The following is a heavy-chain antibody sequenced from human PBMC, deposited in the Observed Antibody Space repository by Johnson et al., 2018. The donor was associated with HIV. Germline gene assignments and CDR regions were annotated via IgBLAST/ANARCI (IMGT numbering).Heavy chain of an antibody. Sequence: VHLVESGGGLVQPGGSLRLSCAASGFTFSNAWMSWVRQAPGKGLEWVGRIKSNTDGGTTDYAAPVKGRFTISRDDSKNTLYLQMNSMKTEDTAGYYCTPDKQLWLTVDIWCQGTMVTVSS. V-gene: IGHV3-15*01. CDR1: GFTFSNAW. CDR3: TPDKQLWLTVDI. J-gene: IGHJ3*02. CDR2: IKSNTDGGTT. D-gene: IGHD5-18*01.